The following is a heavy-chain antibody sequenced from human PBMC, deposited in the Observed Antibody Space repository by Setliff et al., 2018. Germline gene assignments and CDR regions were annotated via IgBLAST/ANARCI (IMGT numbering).Heavy chain of an antibody. D-gene: IGHD6-19*01. Sequence: GGSLRLSCAASGFTFSSYTMHWVRQAPGKGLEWVALISSDGSHKYYTDSVKGRFTISRDNSKNTLYLEMSSLRAEDTAVYYCARVSQYSSGWYYYYYYGMDVWGQGTTVTVSS. CDR2: ISSDGSHK. CDR1: GFTFSSYT. J-gene: IGHJ6*02. V-gene: IGHV3-30*04. CDR3: ARVSQYSSGWYYYYYYGMDV.